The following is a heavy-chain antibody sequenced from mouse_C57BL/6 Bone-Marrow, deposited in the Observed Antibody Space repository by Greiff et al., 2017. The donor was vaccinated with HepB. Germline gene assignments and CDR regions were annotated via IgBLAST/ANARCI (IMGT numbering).Heavy chain of an antibody. CDR1: GFTFSSYA. CDR2: ISSGGDYI. V-gene: IGHV5-9-1*02. Sequence: EVKLVESGEGLVKPGGSLKLSCAASGFTFSSYAMSWVRQTPEKRLEWVAYISSGGDYIYYADTVKGRCPIPRDNARNTLYLQMSSLKSEDTAMYYCTRAFYYDYDVPHYYAMDYWGQGTSVTVSS. D-gene: IGHD2-4*01. CDR3: TRAFYYDYDVPHYYAMDY. J-gene: IGHJ4*01.